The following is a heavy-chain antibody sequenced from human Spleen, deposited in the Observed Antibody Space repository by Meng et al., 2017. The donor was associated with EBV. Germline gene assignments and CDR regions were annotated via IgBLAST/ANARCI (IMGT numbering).Heavy chain of an antibody. CDR2: IYHGGIA. Sequence: QVQLQESGPGCGKPSGTLSLTCACSGDSISSNNWGSWVRQPPGKGLEWIGEIYHGGIAYYNPSLKSRVTISVDKSKNQFSLNLTSVTAADTAVYYCARFTSMVRGAFDPWGQGTLVTVSS. CDR1: GDSISSNNW. D-gene: IGHD3-10*01. V-gene: IGHV4-4*02. J-gene: IGHJ5*02. CDR3: ARFTSMVRGAFDP.